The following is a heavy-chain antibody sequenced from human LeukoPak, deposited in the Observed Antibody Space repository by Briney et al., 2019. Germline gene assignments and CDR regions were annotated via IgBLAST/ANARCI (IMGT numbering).Heavy chain of an antibody. CDR3: ARSYYSGSGSSMRAFDI. CDR2: ISYDGSNK. D-gene: IGHD3-10*01. Sequence: PGGSLRLSCAASGFTFANYAIHWVRQAPGKGLEWVALISYDGSNKYYGDSVKGRFTISRDNSKNTLYLQMNSLRAEDTAVYYCARSYYSGSGSSMRAFDIWGQGTMVTVSS. J-gene: IGHJ3*02. CDR1: GFTFANYA. V-gene: IGHV3-30-3*01.